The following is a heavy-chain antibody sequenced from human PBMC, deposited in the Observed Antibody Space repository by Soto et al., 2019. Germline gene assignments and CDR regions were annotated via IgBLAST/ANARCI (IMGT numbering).Heavy chain of an antibody. J-gene: IGHJ4*02. CDR1: GFTFNSYG. Sequence: GGSLRLSCAASGFTFNSYGIHWVRQAPGKGLEWVAVISHDGSKTNYADSVKGRFTISRDNSKDTVYLQMNSLRAEDTAVYYCAKDYDSSGYYPLHWGQGTLVTVSS. CDR2: ISHDGSKT. D-gene: IGHD3-22*01. V-gene: IGHV3-30*18. CDR3: AKDYDSSGYYPLH.